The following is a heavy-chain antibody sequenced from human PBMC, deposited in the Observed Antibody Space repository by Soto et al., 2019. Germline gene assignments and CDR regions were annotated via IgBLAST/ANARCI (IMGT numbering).Heavy chain of an antibody. CDR1: GFTFSSYA. CDR2: ISYDGSNK. CDR3: AGVPILGGGSSSY. Sequence: GGSLRLSCAASGFTFSSYAMHWVRQAPGKGLEWVAVISYDGSNKYYADSVKGRFTISRDNSKNTLYLQMNSLRAEDTVVYYCAGVPILGGGSSSYWGQGTLVTVSS. V-gene: IGHV3-30-3*01. J-gene: IGHJ4*02. D-gene: IGHD3-10*01.